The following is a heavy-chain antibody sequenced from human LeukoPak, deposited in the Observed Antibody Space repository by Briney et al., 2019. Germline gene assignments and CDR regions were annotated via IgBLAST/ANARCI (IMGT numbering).Heavy chain of an antibody. CDR2: INPNSGGT. J-gene: IGHJ4*02. D-gene: IGHD4-23*01. CDR1: GYTFTGYY. CDR3: ARDLPPTVVSSFDY. Sequence: ASVKVSCKASGYTFTGYYMHWVRQGPAQGLEWMGGINPNSGGTNYAQKFQGGVTMTRDTSISTAYMELSRLRSDDTAVYYCARDLPPTVVSSFDYWGQGTLVTVSS. V-gene: IGHV1-2*02.